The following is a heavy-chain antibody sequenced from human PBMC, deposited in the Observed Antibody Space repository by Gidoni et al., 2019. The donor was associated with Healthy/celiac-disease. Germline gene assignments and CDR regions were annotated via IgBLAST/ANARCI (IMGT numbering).Heavy chain of an antibody. CDR1: GFTFSSYE. Sequence: EVQLVESGGGLVQPGGSLRLSCAASGFTFSSYEMNWVRQAPGKGLEWVAYISSSGSTIYYADSVKGRFTISRDNAKNSLYLQMNSLRAEDTAVYYCARDRAGYGKTFDYWGQGTLVTVSS. CDR2: ISSSGSTI. J-gene: IGHJ4*02. D-gene: IGHD5-12*01. CDR3: ARDRAGYGKTFDY. V-gene: IGHV3-48*03.